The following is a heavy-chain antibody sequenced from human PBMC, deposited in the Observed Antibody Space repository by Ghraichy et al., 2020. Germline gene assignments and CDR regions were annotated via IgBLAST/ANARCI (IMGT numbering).Heavy chain of an antibody. J-gene: IGHJ4*02. D-gene: IGHD3-22*01. Sequence: GGSLRLSCAASGFTFSAYGMHWVRQAPGKGLEWVAIIWYDGGNKDYADSVKGRFTISRDNSNNTVFLQMNSLRAEDTAVYYCTRGGPDHSDSPPLDHWGQGTLVTVSS. CDR2: IWYDGGNK. CDR1: GFTFSAYG. V-gene: IGHV3-33*08. CDR3: TRGGPDHSDSPPLDH.